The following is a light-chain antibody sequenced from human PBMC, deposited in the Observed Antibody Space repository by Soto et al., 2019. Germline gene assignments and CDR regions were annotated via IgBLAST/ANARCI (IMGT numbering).Light chain of an antibody. CDR1: QSVSSEK. Sequence: DIALTHSPATLSLSPGERASLSCLASQSVSSEKLAWYQQKPGQAPRLLIFGASGRATGIPERFSGSGSGTDFSLTISRLEPEDSAVYYCQQYGSSPLTFGGGTKVDIK. J-gene: IGKJ4*01. CDR3: QQYGSSPLT. V-gene: IGKV3-20*01. CDR2: GAS.